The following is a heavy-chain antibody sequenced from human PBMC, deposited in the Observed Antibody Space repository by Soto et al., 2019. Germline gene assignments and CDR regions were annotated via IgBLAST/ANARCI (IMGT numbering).Heavy chain of an antibody. V-gene: IGHV1-69*01. CDR1: GGTFSSYA. CDR3: ARGGTCSGGSCYSGRNNWFDP. CDR2: IIHIFGTA. Sequence: QVQLVQSGAEVKKPGSSVKVSCKASGGTFSSYAISWVRQAPGQGLEWMGGIIHIFGTANYAQKFQGRVTITADESTSTAYMELSSLRSEDTAVYYCARGGTCSGGSCYSGRNNWFDPWGQGTLVTVSS. J-gene: IGHJ5*02. D-gene: IGHD2-15*01.